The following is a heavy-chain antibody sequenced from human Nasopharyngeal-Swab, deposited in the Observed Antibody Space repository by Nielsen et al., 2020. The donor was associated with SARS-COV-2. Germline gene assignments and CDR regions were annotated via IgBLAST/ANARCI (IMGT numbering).Heavy chain of an antibody. J-gene: IGHJ4*02. D-gene: IGHD4-11*01. V-gene: IGHV4-39*01. CDR2: VYYRGST. Sequence: WIRQPPGKGLEWIGRVYYRGSTYYSPSLKSRVTISVDTSKNQFSLKLNSVTAADTAVYFCARRTTAAPYCFDYWGQGTLVTVSS. CDR3: ARRTTAAPYCFDY.